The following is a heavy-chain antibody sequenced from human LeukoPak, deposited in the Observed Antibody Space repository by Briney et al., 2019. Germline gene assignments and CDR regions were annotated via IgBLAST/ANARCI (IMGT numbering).Heavy chain of an antibody. D-gene: IGHD3-9*01. V-gene: IGHV3-43D*03. J-gene: IGHJ4*02. Sequence: GGSLRLSCAASGFTFDDYAMHWVRQAPGKGLEWVSLISWDGGRTYYADSAKGRFTISRDNSKNSLYLQMNSLRAEDTALYYCAREVLRYFDWLTYFDYWGQGTLVTVSS. CDR3: AREVLRYFDWLTYFDY. CDR1: GFTFDDYA. CDR2: ISWDGGRT.